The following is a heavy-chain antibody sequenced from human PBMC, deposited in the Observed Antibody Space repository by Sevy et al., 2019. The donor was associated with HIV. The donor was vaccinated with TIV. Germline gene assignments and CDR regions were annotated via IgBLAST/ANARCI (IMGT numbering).Heavy chain of an antibody. CDR3: VRLDSYSIGWSPRYYFDY. CDR1: AYTFTTHW. D-gene: IGHD6-19*01. V-gene: IGHV5-51*01. J-gene: IGHJ4*02. Sequence: GESLKISCKGSAYTFTTHWIGWVRQMPGKGLEWMGIMSPGDSDPRYSPSFQGQVTMSVDKSVSTAYLQWHSLETSDTAIYYCVRLDSYSIGWSPRYYFDYWGQGTLVTVSS. CDR2: MSPGDSDP.